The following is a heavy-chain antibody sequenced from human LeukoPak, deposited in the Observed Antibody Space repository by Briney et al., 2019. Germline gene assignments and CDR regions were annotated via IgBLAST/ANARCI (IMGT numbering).Heavy chain of an antibody. CDR2: ITGSGNDA. D-gene: IGHD2-15*01. Sequence: GGSLRLSCAASGFTFSNYAMTWVRQAPGKGLEWVSTITGSGNDAYYADSVKGRFTISRDNSKNMLYLQMDSLRAEDTAVYYCAKRATGLRIVGDDWGQGTLVTVSS. CDR1: GFTFSNYA. J-gene: IGHJ4*02. CDR3: AKRATGLRIVGDD. V-gene: IGHV3-23*01.